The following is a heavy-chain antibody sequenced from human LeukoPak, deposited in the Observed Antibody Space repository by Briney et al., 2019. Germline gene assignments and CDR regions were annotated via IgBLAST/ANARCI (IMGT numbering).Heavy chain of an antibody. CDR1: GYTFTSYY. CDR3: ARGSSGYAPIDF. D-gene: IGHD5-12*01. Sequence: ASVKVSCKASGYTFTSYYMHWVRQASGQGLEWMGIINPSGGSTNYAQKFQGRVTMTRDTSTSTVYMELSSLRSEDTAVYYCARGSSGYAPIDFWGQRTLVTVSS. CDR2: INPSGGST. J-gene: IGHJ4*02. V-gene: IGHV1-46*03.